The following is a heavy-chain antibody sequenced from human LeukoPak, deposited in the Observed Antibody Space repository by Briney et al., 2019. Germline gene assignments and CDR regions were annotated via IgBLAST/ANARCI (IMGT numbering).Heavy chain of an antibody. CDR3: ARVLTTIWFGEYPKEEDY. Sequence: ASVKVSCKASGNTFTSYDINWVRQATGQGLEWMGWMNPNSGNTGYAQKFQGRVTMTRNTSISTAYMELSSLRSEDTAVYYCARVLTTIWFGEYPKEEDYWGQGTLVTVSS. CDR2: MNPNSGNT. J-gene: IGHJ4*02. CDR1: GNTFTSYD. V-gene: IGHV1-8*01. D-gene: IGHD3-10*01.